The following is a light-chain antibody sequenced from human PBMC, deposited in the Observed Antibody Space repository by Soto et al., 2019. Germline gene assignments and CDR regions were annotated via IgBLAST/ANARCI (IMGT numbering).Light chain of an antibody. CDR2: AAS. CDR1: QSISSY. CDR3: QQSYSTPLT. J-gene: IGKJ3*01. V-gene: IGKV1-39*01. Sequence: DLQMTQSPSSLSASVGDRVTITCRASQSISSYLNWYQQKPGKAPKLLIYAASSFQSGVPSRFSGSGSVTDFTLTISSLQPEDFATYYCQQSYSTPLTFGPGPKVDIK.